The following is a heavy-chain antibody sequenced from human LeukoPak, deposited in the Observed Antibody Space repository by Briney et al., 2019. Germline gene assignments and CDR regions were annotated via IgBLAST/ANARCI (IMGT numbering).Heavy chain of an antibody. J-gene: IGHJ4*02. Sequence: NPSETLSLTCTVSGGSISSSSYYWGWIRQPPGKGLEWIGSIYYSGSTYYNPSLKSRVTISVDTSKNQFSLKLSSVTAADTAVYYCARGETSHFDYWGQGTLVTVSS. CDR1: GGSISSSSYY. V-gene: IGHV4-39*01. CDR2: IYYSGST. D-gene: IGHD1-7*01. CDR3: ARGETSHFDY.